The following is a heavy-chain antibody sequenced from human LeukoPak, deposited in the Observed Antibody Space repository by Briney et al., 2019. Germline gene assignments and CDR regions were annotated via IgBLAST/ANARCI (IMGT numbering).Heavy chain of an antibody. V-gene: IGHV4-39*07. CDR1: GGSISSSSYY. D-gene: IGHD1-26*01. CDR2: IYYSGST. J-gene: IGHJ4*02. CDR3: ARGRAWELLYYFDY. Sequence: KPSETLSLTCTVSGGSISSSSYYWGWIRQPPGKGLEWIGSIYYSGSTYYNPSLKSRVTISVDTSKNQFSLKLSSVTAADTAVYYCARGRAWELLYYFDYWGQGTLVTVSS.